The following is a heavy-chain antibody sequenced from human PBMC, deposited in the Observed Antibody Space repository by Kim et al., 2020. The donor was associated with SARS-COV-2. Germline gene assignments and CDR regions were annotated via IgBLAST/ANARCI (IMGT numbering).Heavy chain of an antibody. V-gene: IGHV1-69*04. D-gene: IGHD3-22*01. J-gene: IGHJ4*02. CDR3: ARAYSSGYYPFDY. Sequence: YAQKVQGRITITADKSTSTAYMELDSRRSEDTAVYYCARAYSSGYYPFDYWGQGTLVTVSS.